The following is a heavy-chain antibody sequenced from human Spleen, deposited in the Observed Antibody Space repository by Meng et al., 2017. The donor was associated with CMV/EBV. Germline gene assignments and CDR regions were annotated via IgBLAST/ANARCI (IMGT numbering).Heavy chain of an antibody. D-gene: IGHD3-3*01. CDR1: GYTFSTSD. Sequence: ASVKVSCKASGYTFSTSDVNWVRQAPGQGLEWMGWINPNSGGTNYAQKFQGRVTMTRDTSISTAYMELSRLRSDDTAVYYCARGDDFWSGYYTGGFDYWGQGTLVTVSS. CDR2: INPNSGGT. CDR3: ARGDDFWSGYYTGGFDY. J-gene: IGHJ4*02. V-gene: IGHV1-2*02.